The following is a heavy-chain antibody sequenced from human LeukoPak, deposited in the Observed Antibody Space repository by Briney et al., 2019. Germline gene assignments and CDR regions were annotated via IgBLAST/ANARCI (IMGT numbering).Heavy chain of an antibody. D-gene: IGHD2-2*01. Sequence: PGGSLRLSCAASGFTFSKYAVHWVRQAPGKGLEWVAVISYDGRKKYYADSVKGRFTLFRDNSKNTLYLQMNSLRAEDTAVYYCARDLCLPYCGTTSCPAVDYWGQGTLVTVSS. CDR3: ARDLCLPYCGTTSCPAVDY. CDR2: ISYDGRKK. CDR1: GFTFSKYA. J-gene: IGHJ4*02. V-gene: IGHV3-30*04.